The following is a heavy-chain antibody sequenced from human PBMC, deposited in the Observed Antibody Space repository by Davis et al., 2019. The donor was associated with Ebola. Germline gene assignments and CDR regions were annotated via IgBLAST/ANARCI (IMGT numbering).Heavy chain of an antibody. D-gene: IGHD3-3*01. CDR1: GGSISSYY. Sequence: SETLSLTCTVSGGSISSYYWSWIRQPPGKGLEWIGYIYYSGSTNYNPSLKSRVTISVDTSKNQFSLKLSSVTAADTAVYYCARLYYDFWFDPWGQGTLVTASS. J-gene: IGHJ5*02. CDR2: IYYSGST. V-gene: IGHV4-59*01. CDR3: ARLYYDFWFDP.